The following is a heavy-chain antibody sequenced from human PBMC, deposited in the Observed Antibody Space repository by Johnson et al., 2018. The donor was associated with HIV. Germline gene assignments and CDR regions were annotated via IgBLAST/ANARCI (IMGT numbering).Heavy chain of an antibody. J-gene: IGHJ3*02. CDR2: IYSGGST. CDR3: ARACSAAHCYSAQAFDI. Sequence: VQLVESGGGLVQPGGSLRLSCAASGFTVSSNYMSWVRQAPGKGLEWVSVIYSGGSTYYADSMKGRFTISRDNAKNSLYLQMNSLRAGDTAVYYCARACSAAHCYSAQAFDIWGQGTMVTVSS. CDR1: GFTVSSNY. D-gene: IGHD2-15*01. V-gene: IGHV3-66*01.